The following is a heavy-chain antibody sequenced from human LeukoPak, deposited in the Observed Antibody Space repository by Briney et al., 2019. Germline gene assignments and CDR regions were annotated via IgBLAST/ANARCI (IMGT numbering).Heavy chain of an antibody. CDR3: AKDPTYDFWSGYLRGKNWFDP. D-gene: IGHD3-3*01. J-gene: IGHJ5*02. Sequence: GGSLRLSCAASGFTFDDYAMHWVRQAPGGGLEWVSLISGDGGSTYYADSVKGRFTISRDNSKNSLYLQMNSLRTEDTALYYCAKDPTYDFWSGYLRGKNWFDPWGQGTLVTVSS. V-gene: IGHV3-43*02. CDR1: GFTFDDYA. CDR2: ISGDGGST.